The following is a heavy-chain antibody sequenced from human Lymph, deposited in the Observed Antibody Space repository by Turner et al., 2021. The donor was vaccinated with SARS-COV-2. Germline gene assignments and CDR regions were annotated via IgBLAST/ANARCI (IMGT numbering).Heavy chain of an antibody. J-gene: IGHJ4*02. Sequence: EVPLLASGGGLVQPGGSLILSCAASGFTFSSYAMSWVRQAPGKGLEWVSDISGSGGSTYYADSVKGRFTISRDNSKNTLYLQMNSLRAEDTAVYYCAKDRGGLAVAGRDFDYWGQGTLVTVSS. D-gene: IGHD6-19*01. CDR1: GFTFSSYA. CDR2: ISGSGGST. CDR3: AKDRGGLAVAGRDFDY. V-gene: IGHV3-23*01.